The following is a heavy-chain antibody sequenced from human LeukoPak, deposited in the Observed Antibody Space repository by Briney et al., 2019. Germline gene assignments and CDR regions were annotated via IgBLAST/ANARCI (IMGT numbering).Heavy chain of an antibody. CDR2: IKGSDNYI. V-gene: IGHV3-21*01. Sequence: PGGSLRLSCAASGFTFSAYSLNWVRQAPGKGLEWVSSIKGSDNYIYNADSVEGRFTISTDDAQKSIYLQMNSLRVEDTAIYYCARSRGMSMNDKNLLYWGQGSLVTVSS. CDR1: GFTFSAYS. J-gene: IGHJ4*02. D-gene: IGHD3-10*01. CDR3: ARSRGMSMNDKNLLY.